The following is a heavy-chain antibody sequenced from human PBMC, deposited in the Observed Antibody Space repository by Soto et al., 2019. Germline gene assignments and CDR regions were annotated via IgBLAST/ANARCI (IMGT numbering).Heavy chain of an antibody. Sequence: ASVKVSCKASGYTFTSYGISWVRQAPGQGLEWMGWISAYNGNTNYAQKLQGRVTMTTDTSTSTAYMELRSLGSDDTGLDYCGGPSEGGFSLQYHKDRWGKGAPVPLS. D-gene: IGHD3-16*01. V-gene: IGHV1-18*01. CDR3: GGPSEGGFSLQYHKDR. CDR2: ISAYNGNT. CDR1: GYTFTSYG. J-gene: IGHJ6*03.